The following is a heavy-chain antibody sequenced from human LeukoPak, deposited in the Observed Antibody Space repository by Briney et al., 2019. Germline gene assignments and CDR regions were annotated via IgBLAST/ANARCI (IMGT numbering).Heavy chain of an antibody. V-gene: IGHV3-30-3*01. Sequence: GGSLRLSCAASGFTFSSYAMHGVRQAPGKGLEWGAVISYDGSNKYYADSVKGRFTISRDNSKNTLYLQMNSLRAEDTAVYYCARGGKRITIFGVVSGSWFDPWGQGTLVTVSS. CDR1: GFTFSSYA. CDR3: ARGGKRITIFGVVSGSWFDP. CDR2: ISYDGSNK. D-gene: IGHD3-3*01. J-gene: IGHJ5*02.